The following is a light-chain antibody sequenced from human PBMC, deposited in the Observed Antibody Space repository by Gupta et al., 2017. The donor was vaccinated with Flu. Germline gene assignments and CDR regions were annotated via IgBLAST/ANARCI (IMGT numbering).Light chain of an antibody. CDR3: QQTDSPPFT. V-gene: IGKV1-39*01. J-gene: IGKJ2*01. CDR2: GAS. CDR1: QTINTY. Sequence: DIQMTQSPSSLSASLGDRVTVICRASQTINTYVNWYQHKPGKAPKLLIFGASTLHSGVPQRFSGSGSGTDFTLTISELQPEDFATYSCQQTDSPPFTFGQGT.